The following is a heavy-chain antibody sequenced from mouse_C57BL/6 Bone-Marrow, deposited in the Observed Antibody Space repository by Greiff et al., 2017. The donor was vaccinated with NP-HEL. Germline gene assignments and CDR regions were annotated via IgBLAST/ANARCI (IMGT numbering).Heavy chain of an antibody. Sequence: QVQLQQPGAELVKPGASVKLSCKASGYTFTSYWMHRVKQRPGQGLEWIGMIHPNSGSTNYNEKFKSKATLTVDKSSSTAYMQLSSLTSEDSAVYYCARGRSSGYAYYYARDYWGQGTSVTVSS. J-gene: IGHJ4*01. CDR1: GYTFTSYW. CDR2: IHPNSGST. D-gene: IGHD3-2*02. CDR3: ARGRSSGYAYYYARDY. V-gene: IGHV1-64*01.